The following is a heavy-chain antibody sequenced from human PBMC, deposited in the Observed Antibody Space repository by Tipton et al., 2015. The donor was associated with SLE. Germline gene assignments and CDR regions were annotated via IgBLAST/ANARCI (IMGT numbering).Heavy chain of an antibody. CDR3: ARRAGGGDSFDF. Sequence: TLSLTCTVSGGSISRYYWSWIRQPPGQRLEWIGYIHYSGSTKYSPSLKSRVTMSVDTSKNQFSLKLSSVTAADTAVYYCARRAGGGDSFDFWGQGTLVTVSS. CDR1: GGSISRYY. CDR2: IHYSGST. J-gene: IGHJ4*02. V-gene: IGHV4-59*12. D-gene: IGHD2-21*02.